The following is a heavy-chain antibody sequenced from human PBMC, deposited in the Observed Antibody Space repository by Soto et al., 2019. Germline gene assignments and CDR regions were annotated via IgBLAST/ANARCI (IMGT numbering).Heavy chain of an antibody. CDR3: XXXXNP. Sequence: QVQLQESGPGLVKPSQTLSLTCTVSGGSISSGGYYWSWIRQHPGKGLEWIGYIYYSGSTYYNPSLKSRVTISVDTSKNQFSLKLSSVTAXXXXXXXXXXXXNPXGQGTLVTVSS. J-gene: IGHJ5*02. V-gene: IGHV4-31*03. CDR1: GGSISSGGYY. CDR2: IYYSGST.